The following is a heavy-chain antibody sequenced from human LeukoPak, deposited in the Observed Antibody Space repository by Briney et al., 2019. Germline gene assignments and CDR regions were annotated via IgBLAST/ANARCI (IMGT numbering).Heavy chain of an antibody. V-gene: IGHV4-59*01. J-gene: IGHJ4*02. CDR1: GHSINTYY. CDR2: IYSSGST. D-gene: IGHD1-7*01. CDR3: ASSTTGTKHRLSYLRLNY. Sequence: SETLSLTCSVSGHSINTYYWSWIRQPPGEAPEWIGYIYSSGSTAYSPSLKSRVTMSVDTSKNQFSLRLSSVTAADTAVYYCASSTTGTKHRLSYLRLNYWGQGTLVTVSS.